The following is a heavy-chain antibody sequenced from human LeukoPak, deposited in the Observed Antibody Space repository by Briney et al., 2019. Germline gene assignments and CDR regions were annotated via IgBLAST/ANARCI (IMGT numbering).Heavy chain of an antibody. CDR1: GFTFSSHS. CDR2: ISSSSSTI. V-gene: IGHV3-48*01. J-gene: IGHJ4*02. D-gene: IGHD6-19*01. Sequence: GGSLRFSCAASGFTFSSHSMNWVRQAPGKGLEWVSYISSSSSTIYYADSVKGRFTISRDDSKNMVYLQMNSLRTEDTAVYFCAREGYSSGWFRLWGQGTLVTVSS. CDR3: AREGYSSGWFRL.